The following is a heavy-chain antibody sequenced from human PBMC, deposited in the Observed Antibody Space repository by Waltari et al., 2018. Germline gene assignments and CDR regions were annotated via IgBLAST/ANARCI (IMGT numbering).Heavy chain of an antibody. Sequence: QVQLPESGPGLVKPAETLSLTCDVSGYSISSGYYWGWIRQPPGKGLEWIGSIYHSGSTYQNPSLKSRLTISLDTSKNQFSLKLSSVTAADTAVFYCARHPEQLVGYWYFDLWGRGTLVTVSS. CDR3: ARHPEQLVGYWYFDL. J-gene: IGHJ2*01. V-gene: IGHV4-38-2*01. CDR1: GYSISSGYY. D-gene: IGHD6-6*01. CDR2: IYHSGST.